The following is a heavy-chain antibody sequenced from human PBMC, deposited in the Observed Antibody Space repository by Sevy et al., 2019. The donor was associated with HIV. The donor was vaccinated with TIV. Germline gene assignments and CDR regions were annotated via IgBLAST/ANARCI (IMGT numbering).Heavy chain of an antibody. D-gene: IGHD2-2*01. Sequence: GSLRLSCAASGFTFSNYWMSWVRQAPGKGLEGVAHIKRDGSEKYYVDSGKGRFSISRDNPKNSLYLQMNSLRAEDTAVYYCARDCSSTTCLWGLDVWGQGTTVTVSS. CDR1: GFTFSNYW. CDR3: ARDCSSTTCLWGLDV. CDR2: IKRDGSEK. V-gene: IGHV3-7*03. J-gene: IGHJ6*02.